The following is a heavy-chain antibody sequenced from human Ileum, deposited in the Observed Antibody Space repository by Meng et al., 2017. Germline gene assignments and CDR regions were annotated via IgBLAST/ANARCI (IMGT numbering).Heavy chain of an antibody. CDR1: GGSISSGEYC. Sequence: QVQLQQWGAGLLKPSETLSLSGTVAGGSISSGEYCWGWIRQPPGKGLEWIGSVYFTGYTYYSPSLMSRVTISVETSKNQFSLRLTSVTAADTGLYLCARHGHFTPDKYYFDSWGQGTLVTVSS. J-gene: IGHJ4*03. V-gene: IGHV4-39*01. CDR2: VYFTGYT. D-gene: IGHD3-3*02. CDR3: ARHGHFTPDKYYFDS.